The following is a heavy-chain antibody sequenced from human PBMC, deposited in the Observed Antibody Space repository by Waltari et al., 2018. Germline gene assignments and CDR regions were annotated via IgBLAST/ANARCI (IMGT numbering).Heavy chain of an antibody. D-gene: IGHD3-16*02. CDR1: GESFSGLY. Sequence: QVRLQQWGTGLLKPSETLSLTCAVYGESFSGLYWSWIRQPPGKGLEWIGEINHDGSTNYNPSLKGRVTMSVDTSKNQFSLNLRSVTAADTAVYYCARAPFGGYDYVGGTYRYFYYYMDVWGKGTTVAVSS. CDR3: ARAPFGGYDYVGGTYRYFYYYMDV. V-gene: IGHV4-34*01. CDR2: INHDGST. J-gene: IGHJ6*03.